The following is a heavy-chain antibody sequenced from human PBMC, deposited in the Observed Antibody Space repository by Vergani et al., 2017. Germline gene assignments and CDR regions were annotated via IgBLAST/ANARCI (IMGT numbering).Heavy chain of an antibody. CDR2: IKWFSGSI. D-gene: IGHD5-18*01. Sequence: EVQLVESGGGLVQPGRSLRLSCAASGFTFDDYAMHWVRQAPGKGLEWVSGIKWFSGSIGYADSVKGRFTISRDNAKNSLYLQMNSLRVEDTALYYCAKDGGYSYGGGYFDYWGQGTLVTVSS. V-gene: IGHV3-9*01. J-gene: IGHJ4*02. CDR1: GFTFDDYA. CDR3: AKDGGYSYGGGYFDY.